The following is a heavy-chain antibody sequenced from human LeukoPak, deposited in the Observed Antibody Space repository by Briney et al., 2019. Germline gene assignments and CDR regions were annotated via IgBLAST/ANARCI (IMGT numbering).Heavy chain of an antibody. J-gene: IGHJ4*02. CDR3: ARGLNL. CDR2: INHSGST. CDR1: GGSFSGYY. V-gene: IGHV4-34*01. Sequence: SETLSLTCAVYGGSFSGYYWSWIRQPPGKGLEWIGEINHSGSTNYNPPLKSRVTISVDTSKNQFSLKLSSVTAADTAVYYCARGLNLWGQGTLVTVSS.